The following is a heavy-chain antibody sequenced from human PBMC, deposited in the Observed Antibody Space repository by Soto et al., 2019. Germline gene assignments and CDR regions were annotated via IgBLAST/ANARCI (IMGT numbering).Heavy chain of an antibody. CDR2: ISVNNGNT. CDR3: ATSYDSGFDP. J-gene: IGHJ5*02. V-gene: IGHV1-18*01. CDR1: GYTFTSYG. Sequence: ASVKVSCKASGYTFTSYGISWVRQAPGQGLDWMGWISVNNGNTDYAPKFQGRVTMTTDTSTSTAYMELRSLRSDDTAVYYCATSYDSGFDPWGQGTLVTVSS. D-gene: IGHD3-3*01.